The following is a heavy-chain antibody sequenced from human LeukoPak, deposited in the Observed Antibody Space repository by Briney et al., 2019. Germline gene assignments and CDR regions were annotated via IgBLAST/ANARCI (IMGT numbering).Heavy chain of an antibody. CDR2: INHSGST. Sequence: PSETLSLTCAVYGGSFSGYYWSWIRQPPGKGLEWIGEINHSGSTNYNPSLKSRVTISVDTSKNQFSPKLSSVTAADTAVYYCARTRPRVPFDPWGQGTLVTVSS. V-gene: IGHV4-34*01. J-gene: IGHJ5*02. D-gene: IGHD3-10*01. CDR1: GGSFSGYY. CDR3: ARTRPRVPFDP.